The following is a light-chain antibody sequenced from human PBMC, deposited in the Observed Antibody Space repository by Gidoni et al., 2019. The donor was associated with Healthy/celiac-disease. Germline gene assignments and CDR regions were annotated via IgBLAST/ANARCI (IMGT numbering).Light chain of an antibody. CDR2: DVS. V-gene: IGLV2-14*01. CDR1: SSDVGGYNY. J-gene: IGLJ1*01. CDR3: SSYTSSSTLSYV. Sequence: QSPLPQPASVSGSPGQSITISCTGTSSDVGGYNYVSWYQQHPGKAPKLMIYDVSNRPSGGSNRFSGSKSGNTASLTISGLQAEDEADYYCSSYTSSSTLSYVFGTGTKVTVL.